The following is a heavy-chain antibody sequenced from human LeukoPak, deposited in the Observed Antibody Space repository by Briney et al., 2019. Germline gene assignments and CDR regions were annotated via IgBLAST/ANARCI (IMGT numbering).Heavy chain of an antibody. CDR3: ATDLAMVRGVIGGDY. V-gene: IGHV1-24*01. D-gene: IGHD3-10*01. CDR1: GYTLTELP. J-gene: IGHJ4*02. CDR2: FDPEDGET. Sequence: ASVKVSCKVSGYTLTELPMHWVRQAPGKGLEWMGGFDPEDGETIYAQKFQGRVTMTEDTSTDTAYMELRSLTSDDTAVYYCATDLAMVRGVIGGDYWGQGTLVTVSS.